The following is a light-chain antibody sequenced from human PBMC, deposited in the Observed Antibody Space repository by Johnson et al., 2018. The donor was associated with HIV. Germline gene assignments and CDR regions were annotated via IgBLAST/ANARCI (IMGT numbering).Light chain of an antibody. CDR1: SSNIGNNY. CDR3: GTWDNSLSTGAV. V-gene: IGLV1-51*02. Sequence: QSVLTQPPSVSAAPGQKVTISCSGSSSNIGNNYVSWYQQLPGTAPKLLIYENNKRPSGIPDRFSGSKSGPSATLGITGLQTGDEADYYCGTWDNSLSTGAVFGTATKVTVL. CDR2: ENN. J-gene: IGLJ1*01.